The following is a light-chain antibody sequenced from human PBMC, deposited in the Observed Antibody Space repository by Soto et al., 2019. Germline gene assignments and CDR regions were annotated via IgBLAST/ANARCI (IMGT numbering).Light chain of an antibody. CDR1: QSVSSS. CDR3: QQYNDWWT. Sequence: EIGMTQSPATLSVSPGERATLSCRASQSVSSSLAWYQQKRGQAPRLLIYGASARATGFPARFSGSGSGTEFTLTISSLQSEDFAVYYCQQYNDWWTFGQRTKVAI. J-gene: IGKJ1*01. CDR2: GAS. V-gene: IGKV3-15*01.